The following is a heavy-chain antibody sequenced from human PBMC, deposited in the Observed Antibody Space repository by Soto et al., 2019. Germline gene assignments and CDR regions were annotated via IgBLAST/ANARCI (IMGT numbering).Heavy chain of an antibody. CDR1: GFPFRSQW. V-gene: IGHV3-74*01. D-gene: IGHD4-4*01. J-gene: IGHJ3*02. CDR3: AREVYSNYVADDFDI. Sequence: EVQLVESGGGLVQPGGSLRLSFGASGFPFRSQWMHWVRQAPGKGLMWVSRINTDGRDTSYADTVKGRFTISRANANHKLHMQMNSLKVDHTAIYFCAREVYSNYVADDFDIWDQGTMVNV. CDR2: INTDGRDT.